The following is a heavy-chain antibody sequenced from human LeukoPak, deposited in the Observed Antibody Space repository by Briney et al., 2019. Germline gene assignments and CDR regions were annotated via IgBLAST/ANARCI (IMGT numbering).Heavy chain of an antibody. V-gene: IGHV3-21*01. J-gene: IGHJ4*02. D-gene: IGHD2-2*01. Sequence: GGSLRLSCVASGFTFSSYWMHWVRQAPGKGLEWVSSISSSSSYIYYADSVKGRFTISRDNAKNSLYLQMNSLRAEDTAVYYCARAKDIVVVPAASDYWGQGTLVTVSS. CDR2: ISSSSSYI. CDR1: GFTFSSYW. CDR3: ARAKDIVVVPAASDY.